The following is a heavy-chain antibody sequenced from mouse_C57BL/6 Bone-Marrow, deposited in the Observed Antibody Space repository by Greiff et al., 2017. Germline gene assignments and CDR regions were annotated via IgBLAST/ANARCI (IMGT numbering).Heavy chain of an antibody. CDR1: GYTFTSYW. V-gene: IGHV1-55*01. Sequence: QVQLQQSGAELVKPGASVKMSCKASGYTFTSYWITWVKQRPGQGLEWIGDIYPGSGSTNYNEKFKSKATLTVDTSSSTAYMQLSSLTSEDSAVYYCARWGGYYELYAMDYWGQGTSVTVSS. D-gene: IGHD2-3*01. CDR3: ARWGGYYELYAMDY. J-gene: IGHJ4*01. CDR2: IYPGSGST.